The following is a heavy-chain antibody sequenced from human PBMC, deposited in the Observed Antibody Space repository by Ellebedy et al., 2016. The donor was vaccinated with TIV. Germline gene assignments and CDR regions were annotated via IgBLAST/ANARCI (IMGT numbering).Heavy chain of an antibody. Sequence: MPSETLSLTCTVSGGSTSTHYWSRIRQPPGKGLEWFGYISYNGYTIYNPSLKSRVTLSLDTPKNPLSLRLASLTAADTAVYYCARVDGFFDHWGQGTLVTVSS. J-gene: IGHJ4*02. CDR2: ISYNGYT. CDR1: GGSTSTHY. V-gene: IGHV4-59*11. D-gene: IGHD3-10*01. CDR3: ARVDGFFDH.